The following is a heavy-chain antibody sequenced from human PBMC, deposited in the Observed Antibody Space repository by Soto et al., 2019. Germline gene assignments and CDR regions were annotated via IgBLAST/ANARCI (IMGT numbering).Heavy chain of an antibody. J-gene: IGHJ5*02. D-gene: IGHD4-4*01. CDR1: GGSISSGGYY. Sequence: QVQLLESGPGLVKPSQTLSLTCTVSGGSISSGGYYWSWIRQHPGKGLGWIGYIYYSGSTYYNPSLKSRVSISVDTSKNQFSLKLSSETAADTAVYYCARRLYSKLYNNWFDPWGQGTLVTVSS. V-gene: IGHV4-31*03. CDR3: ARRLYSKLYNNWFDP. CDR2: IYYSGST.